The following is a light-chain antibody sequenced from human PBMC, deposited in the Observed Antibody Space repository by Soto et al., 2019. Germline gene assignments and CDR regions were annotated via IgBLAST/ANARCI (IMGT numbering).Light chain of an antibody. CDR1: QSVSSSY. Sequence: EIVLTQSPGTLSLSPGERATLSCRASQSVSSSYLAWYQQKPGQAPRLLIYGASSRATGIPDRFSGSGSGTDFTLTISRLEPEDFAVYSCQHYGSLVLTFGGGTKVAIK. CDR2: GAS. CDR3: QHYGSLVLT. J-gene: IGKJ4*01. V-gene: IGKV3-20*01.